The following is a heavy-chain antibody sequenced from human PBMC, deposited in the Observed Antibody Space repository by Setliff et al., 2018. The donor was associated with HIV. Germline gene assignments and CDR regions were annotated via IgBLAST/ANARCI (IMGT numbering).Heavy chain of an antibody. CDR1: GLSMSYNY. Sequence: PSETLSLTCTVSGLSMSYNYWTWIRQSPGKGLEWIGYVHYSGSTRYNPSLKSRVTISVDTSKKKFSLKLTSMTATDTAVYYCASEKKAWNVSDSFYEYWGQGVPVTVSS. V-gene: IGHV4-59*01. D-gene: IGHD1-1*01. CDR2: VHYSGST. J-gene: IGHJ4*02. CDR3: ASEKKAWNVSDSFYEY.